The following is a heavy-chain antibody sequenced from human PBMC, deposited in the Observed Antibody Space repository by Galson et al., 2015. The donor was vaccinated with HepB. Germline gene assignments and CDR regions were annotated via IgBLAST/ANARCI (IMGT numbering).Heavy chain of an antibody. CDR3: AKDNVASSLDDTTRFDS. V-gene: IGHV3-30*18. J-gene: IGHJ4*02. D-gene: IGHD3/OR15-3a*01. CDR1: GFTFSSYG. CDR2: ISSDGSNT. Sequence: SLRLSCAASGFTFSSYGMHWVRQAPGKGPEWVAVISSDGSNTDYADSVRGRFTISRDNLKNTLYLQLNSLRPEDTAVYYCAKDNVASSLDDTTRFDSWGQGTLVTVSS.